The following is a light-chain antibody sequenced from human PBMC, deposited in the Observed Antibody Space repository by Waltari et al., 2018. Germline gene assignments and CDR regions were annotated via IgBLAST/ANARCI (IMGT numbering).Light chain of an antibody. CDR2: EVT. J-gene: IGLJ3*02. V-gene: IGLV2-23*02. CDR1: RHDVGSYRL. Sequence: QSALTQPASVSGSPGMSITISCNGTRHDVGSYRLVSWYQQHPGKAPQLIIFEVTKRPSGVSDRFSGSKSDNTASLTISGLQAEDEADYCCCSYAGTSTMVFGGGTKLTVL. CDR3: CSYAGTSTMV.